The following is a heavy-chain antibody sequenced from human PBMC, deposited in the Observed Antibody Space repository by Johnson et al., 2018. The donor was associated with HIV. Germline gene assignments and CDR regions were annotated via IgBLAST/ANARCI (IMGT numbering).Heavy chain of an antibody. Sequence: VQLVESGGGVVQPGRSLRLSCAASGFTFDDYAMHWVRQAPGKGLAWVSGISWNSGSIGYADSVKGRFTISRDNAKNSLYLQMNSLRAEDTAVYYCAKGMWGHDAFDIWGQGTMVTVSS. CDR1: GFTFDDYA. D-gene: IGHD1-26*01. CDR2: ISWNSGSI. V-gene: IGHV3-9*01. J-gene: IGHJ3*02. CDR3: AKGMWGHDAFDI.